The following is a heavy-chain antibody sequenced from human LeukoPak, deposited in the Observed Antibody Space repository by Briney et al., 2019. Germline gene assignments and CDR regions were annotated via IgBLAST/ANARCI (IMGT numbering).Heavy chain of an antibody. V-gene: IGHV3-33*01. CDR1: GFTFSSYG. CDR3: ARCSGGSCYYYFDY. Sequence: PGGSLRLSCAASGFTFSSYGMHWVRQAPGKGLEWVAVIWYDGSNKYYADSVKGRFTISRDNSKNTLYLQMNSLRAEDTAVYYCARCSGGSCYYYFDYWGQGTLVTVSS. J-gene: IGHJ4*02. CDR2: IWYDGSNK. D-gene: IGHD2-15*01.